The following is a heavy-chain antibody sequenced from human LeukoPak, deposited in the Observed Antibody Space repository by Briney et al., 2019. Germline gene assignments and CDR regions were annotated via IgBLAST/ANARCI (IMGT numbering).Heavy chain of an antibody. Sequence: GGSLRLSCAASGFTFSNYWMHWVRQAPGKGLVWVSRINSDGSRTSYADSVKGRFTIPRDNAKNTMYLQMNSLRAEDTAVYYCARETSGYYYKSYFDYWGQGTLVTVSS. V-gene: IGHV3-74*01. CDR1: GFTFSNYW. J-gene: IGHJ4*02. D-gene: IGHD3-22*01. CDR3: ARETSGYYYKSYFDY. CDR2: INSDGSRT.